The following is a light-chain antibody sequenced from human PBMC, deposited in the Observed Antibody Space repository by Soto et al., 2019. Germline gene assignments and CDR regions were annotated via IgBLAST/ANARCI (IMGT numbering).Light chain of an antibody. Sequence: PGERATLSCRASQSVSRNPLAWYQQQPGKAPRPLTFGASSRATDIPDRFSGSGSGTGFTLIVSRLEPEDFAVYFCEQYGTSPPTFGPGTKVDIK. CDR3: EQYGTSPPT. J-gene: IGKJ3*01. V-gene: IGKV3-20*01. CDR2: GAS. CDR1: QSVSRNP.